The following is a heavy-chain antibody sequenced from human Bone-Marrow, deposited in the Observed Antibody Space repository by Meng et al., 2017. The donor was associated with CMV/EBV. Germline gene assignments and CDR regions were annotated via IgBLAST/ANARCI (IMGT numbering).Heavy chain of an antibody. V-gene: IGHV1-69*04. CDR3: ARAAKSIAARPSYYYGMDV. CDR1: GYTFTSYG. CDR2: IIPILGIA. J-gene: IGHJ6*02. D-gene: IGHD6-6*01. Sequence: SVKVSCKASGYTFTSYGISWVRQAPGQGLEWMGRIIPILGIANYAQKFQGRVTITADKSTSTAYMELSSLRSEDTAVYYCARAAKSIAARPSYYYGMDVWGQGTTVTVSS.